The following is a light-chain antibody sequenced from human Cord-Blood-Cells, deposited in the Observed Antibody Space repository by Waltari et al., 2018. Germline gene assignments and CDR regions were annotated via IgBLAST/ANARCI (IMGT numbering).Light chain of an antibody. J-gene: IGLJ3*02. CDR2: DVS. Sequence: QSARTQPAPVSGSPGQSITIPCPGTSSDVGGYNYVSWYQQHPGKAPKLMIYDVSNRPSGVSNRFSGSKSGNTASLTISGLQAEDEADYYCSSYTSSSTLVFGGGTKLTVL. CDR1: SSDVGGYNY. V-gene: IGLV2-14*01. CDR3: SSYTSSSTLV.